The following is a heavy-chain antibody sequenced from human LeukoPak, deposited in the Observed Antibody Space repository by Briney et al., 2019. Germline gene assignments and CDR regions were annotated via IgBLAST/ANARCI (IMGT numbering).Heavy chain of an antibody. D-gene: IGHD6-13*01. Sequence: GGSLRLSCAASGFTFSNYGMHWVRQAPGKGLEWVAVIWYDGRNKYYADSVKGRFTISRDNSKNTLYLQMNSLRAEDTAVYYCARGTRSVAAAGTPFDFWGQGTLVTVSS. CDR3: ARGTRSVAAAGTPFDF. V-gene: IGHV3-33*01. CDR2: IWYDGRNK. CDR1: GFTFSNYG. J-gene: IGHJ4*02.